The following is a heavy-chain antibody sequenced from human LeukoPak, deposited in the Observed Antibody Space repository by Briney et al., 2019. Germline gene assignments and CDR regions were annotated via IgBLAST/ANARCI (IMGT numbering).Heavy chain of an antibody. CDR1: GFTFSSYR. CDR3: ARDAYYYDSSGYPPEC. J-gene: IGHJ4*02. D-gene: IGHD3-22*01. Sequence: GGSLRLSCAASGFTFSSYRMTWVRQAPGKGLEWVSSISSSSSYIYYADSVKGRFTISRDNAKNSLYLQMNSLRAEDTAVYYCARDAYYYDSSGYPPECWGQGTLVTVSS. V-gene: IGHV3-21*01. CDR2: ISSSSSYI.